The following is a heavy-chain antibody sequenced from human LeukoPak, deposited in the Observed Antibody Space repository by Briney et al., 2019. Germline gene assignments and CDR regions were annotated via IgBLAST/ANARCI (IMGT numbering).Heavy chain of an antibody. CDR3: ARGKNYDYVWGSYRSNWFDP. D-gene: IGHD3-16*02. V-gene: IGHV4-61*01. CDR2: IYYSGST. J-gene: IGHJ5*02. CDR1: GGSVSSGSYY. Sequence: SETLSLTCTVSGGSVSSGSYYWSWIRQPPGKGLEWIGYIYYSGSTNYNPSFKSRVTISVDTSKNQFSLKLSSVTAADTAVYYCARGKNYDYVWGSYRSNWFDPWGQGTLVTVSS.